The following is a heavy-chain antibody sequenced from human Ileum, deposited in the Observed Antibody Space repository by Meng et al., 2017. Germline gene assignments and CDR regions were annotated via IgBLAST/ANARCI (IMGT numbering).Heavy chain of an antibody. Sequence: WQGSCPTLAHPTQNLTMTFTFSWFSLSTSGVGGGWIRKPPGKAPEWLAVIYWSDEKRYSPTLKSRLTITKDISKNQVVLTVTNMDTLDTATYYCAHRRGMSTTGGLFDPWGQGTLVTVSS. CDR2: IYWSDEK. D-gene: IGHD1-1*01. J-gene: IGHJ5*02. CDR3: AHRRGMSTTGGLFDP. V-gene: IGHV2-5*01. CDR1: WFSLSTSGVG.